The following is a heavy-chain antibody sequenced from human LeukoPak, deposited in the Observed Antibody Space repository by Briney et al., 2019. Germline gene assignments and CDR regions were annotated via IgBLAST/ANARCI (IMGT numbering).Heavy chain of an antibody. J-gene: IGHJ4*02. V-gene: IGHV3-7*01. CDR1: GFTFSSYW. D-gene: IGHD3-10*01. Sequence: PGGSLRLSCAASGFTFSSYWMSWVRQAPGKGLEWVANIKQDGSEKYYVDSVKGRFTISRDNAKNSLYLQMNSLRAEDTAVYYCARGNVLLWFGVNDRGVYFDYWGQGTLVTVSS. CDR3: ARGNVLLWFGVNDRGVYFDY. CDR2: IKQDGSEK.